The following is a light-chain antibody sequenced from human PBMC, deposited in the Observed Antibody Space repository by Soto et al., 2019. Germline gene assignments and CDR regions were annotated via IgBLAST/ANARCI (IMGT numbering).Light chain of an antibody. CDR3: QQYNSYPWT. J-gene: IGKJ1*01. CDR2: GAS. CDR1: QSVSSSY. V-gene: IGKV3-20*01. Sequence: PGERATLSCRASQSVSSSYLAWYQQKPGQAPRLLIYGASSRATGIPDRFSGSGSGTDFTLTISRLEPEDFATYYCQQYNSYPWTFGQGTKVEIK.